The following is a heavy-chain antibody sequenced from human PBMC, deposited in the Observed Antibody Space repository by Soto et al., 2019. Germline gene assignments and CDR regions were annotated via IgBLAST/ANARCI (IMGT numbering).Heavy chain of an antibody. D-gene: IGHD3-3*01. CDR2: ISYDGSNK. V-gene: IGHV3-30-3*01. CDR3: ARRQDFGGPHYYYGLDV. CDR1: GFIINNYA. Sequence: QVQLLESGGGVVQPGRSLRLSCTASGFIINNYAMHWVRQAPGKGLEWVAVISYDGSNKFYADSVRGRFTISRDNRKNTLYVEMNNLRAEDTAVYHCARRQDFGGPHYYYGLDVWGQGTAVKVSS. J-gene: IGHJ6*02.